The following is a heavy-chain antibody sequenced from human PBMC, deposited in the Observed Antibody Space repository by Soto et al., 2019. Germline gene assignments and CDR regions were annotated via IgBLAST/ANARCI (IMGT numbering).Heavy chain of an antibody. Sequence: ASVKVSCKASGYTFTGYYMHWVRQAPGQGLEWMGWINPNSGGTNYAQKFQGWVTMTRDTSISTAYMELSRLRSDDTAVYYCARAMIVVVMPDHHDAFDIWGQGTMVTVSS. V-gene: IGHV1-2*04. J-gene: IGHJ3*02. D-gene: IGHD3-22*01. CDR3: ARAMIVVVMPDHHDAFDI. CDR1: GYTFTGYY. CDR2: INPNSGGT.